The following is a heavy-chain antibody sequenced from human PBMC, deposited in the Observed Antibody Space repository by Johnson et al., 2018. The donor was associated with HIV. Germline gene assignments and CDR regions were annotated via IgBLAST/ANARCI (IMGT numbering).Heavy chain of an antibody. CDR2: IWYDGSNK. Sequence: QVQLLESGGGVVQPGRSLRLSCAASGFTFSSYGMHWVRQAPGKGLEWVAVIWYDGSNKYYADSVKGRFTISRDNSKNTLYLQMNSLRAEDTAVYYCARDRGGYYYDSSGLDAFDIWGQGTMVTISS. D-gene: IGHD3-22*01. J-gene: IGHJ3*02. CDR3: ARDRGGYYYDSSGLDAFDI. CDR1: GFTFSSYG. V-gene: IGHV3-33*01.